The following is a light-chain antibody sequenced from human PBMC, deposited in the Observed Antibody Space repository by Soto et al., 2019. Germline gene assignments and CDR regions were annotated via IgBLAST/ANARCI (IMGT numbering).Light chain of an antibody. CDR3: QQYGSSPRT. V-gene: IGKV3-20*01. CDR1: QSVSINY. Sequence: ILLTHSPGTLAFSPGERATLSFRASQSVSINYLSWYQHKPGQAPRLLIYGASSRATGIPDRFSGSGSGTDFTLTISRLEPEDFAVYYCQQYGSSPRTFGQGTKVDIK. CDR2: GAS. J-gene: IGKJ1*01.